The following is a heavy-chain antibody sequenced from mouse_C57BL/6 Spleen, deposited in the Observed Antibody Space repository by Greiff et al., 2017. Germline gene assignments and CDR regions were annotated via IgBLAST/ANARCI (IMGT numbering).Heavy chain of an antibody. V-gene: IGHV1-50*01. CDR2: IDPSNSYT. J-gene: IGHJ4*01. CDR3: AREVTTVVRSLDY. D-gene: IGHD1-1*01. Sequence: QVQLQQPGAELVKPGASVKLSCKASGYTFTSYWMQWVKQRPGQGLEWIGDIDPSNSYTNYNQKFKGKATLTIDTSSSPAYMQLSSLTSEDSAVYYCAREVTTVVRSLDYWGQGTSVTVS. CDR1: GYTFTSYW.